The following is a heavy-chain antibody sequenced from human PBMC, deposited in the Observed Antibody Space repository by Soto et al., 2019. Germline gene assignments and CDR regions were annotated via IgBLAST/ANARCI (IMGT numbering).Heavy chain of an antibody. V-gene: IGHV3-30*18. CDR1: GFTFSSYG. J-gene: IGHJ6*02. CDR2: ISYDGSNK. CDR3: AKDGYSGYDPSYYYGMDV. Sequence: HPGGSLRLSCAASGFTFSSYGMHWVRQAPGKGLEWVAVISYDGSNKYYADSVKGRFTISRDNSKNTLYLQMNSLRAEDTAVYYCAKDGYSGYDPSYYYGMDVWGQGTTVTVSS. D-gene: IGHD5-12*01.